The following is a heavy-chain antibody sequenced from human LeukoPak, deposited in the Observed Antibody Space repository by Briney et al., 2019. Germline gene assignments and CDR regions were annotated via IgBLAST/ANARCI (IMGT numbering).Heavy chain of an antibody. CDR3: ARAGSYGFWFDY. CDR1: GGSISSYY. CDR2: IYYSGST. D-gene: IGHD5-18*01. V-gene: IGHV4-59*01. Sequence: SGTLSLTCTVSGGSISSYYWSWIRQPPGKGLEWIGYIYYSGSTNYNPSLKSRVTISVDTSKNQFSLKLSSVTAADTAVYYCARAGSYGFWFDYWGQGTLVTVSS. J-gene: IGHJ4*02.